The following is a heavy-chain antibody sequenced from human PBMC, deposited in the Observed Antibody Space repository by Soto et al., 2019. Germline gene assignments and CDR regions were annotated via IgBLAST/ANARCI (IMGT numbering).Heavy chain of an antibody. Sequence: ASVKVSCKASGGTFSSYTISWVRQAPGQGLEWMGRIIPILGIANYAQKFQGRVTITADKSTSTAYMELSSLRSEDTAVYYCARVDCSGGSCPIDYWGQGTLVTVSS. CDR1: GGTFSSYT. J-gene: IGHJ4*02. CDR3: ARVDCSGGSCPIDY. CDR2: IIPILGIA. D-gene: IGHD2-15*01. V-gene: IGHV1-69*02.